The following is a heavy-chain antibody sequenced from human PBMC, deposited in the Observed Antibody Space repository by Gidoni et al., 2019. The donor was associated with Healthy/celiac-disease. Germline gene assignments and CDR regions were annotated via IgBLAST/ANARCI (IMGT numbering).Heavy chain of an antibody. Sequence: EVQLVESGGGLVKPGGSLRLSCAASGFTFSNAWMSWVRQAPGKGLEWVGRIKSKTDGGTTDYAAPVKGRFTISRDDSKNTLYLQMNSLKTEDTAVYYCTTDGGGYVPQASFDIWGQGTMVTVSS. CDR2: IKSKTDGGTT. V-gene: IGHV3-15*01. D-gene: IGHD5-12*01. J-gene: IGHJ3*02. CDR1: GFTFSNAW. CDR3: TTDGGGYVPQASFDI.